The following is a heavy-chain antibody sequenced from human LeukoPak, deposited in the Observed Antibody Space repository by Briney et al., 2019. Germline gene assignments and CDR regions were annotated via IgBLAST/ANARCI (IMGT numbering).Heavy chain of an antibody. J-gene: IGHJ6*02. CDR3: AKEGWLDPTDYYYYGMDV. V-gene: IGHV3-23*01. Sequence: GGSLRLSCAASGFTFNRHGMSWVRQAPGKGLEWVSGIDVSGRMTYYADSVEGRFTISRDNSKNTLYLQMNSLRAEDTAVYYCAKEGWLDPTDYYYYGMDVWGQGTTVTVSS. CDR1: GFTFNRHG. D-gene: IGHD6-19*01. CDR2: IDVSGRMT.